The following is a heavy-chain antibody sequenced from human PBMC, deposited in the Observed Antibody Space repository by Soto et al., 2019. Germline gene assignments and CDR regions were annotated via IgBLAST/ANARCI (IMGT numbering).Heavy chain of an antibody. CDR2: ISCYNGNT. J-gene: IGHJ6*03. V-gene: IGHV1-18*01. Sequence: ASVKVSCKASGYSFTNFGISWVRQAPGQGLEWMGWISCYNGNTKYAQNLQGRVTMTTDTSTSTAFTELRSLRSDDTALYYCARDWSSGTPYYMDVWGKGTTVTVSS. CDR1: GYSFTNFG. CDR3: ARDWSSGTPYYMDV.